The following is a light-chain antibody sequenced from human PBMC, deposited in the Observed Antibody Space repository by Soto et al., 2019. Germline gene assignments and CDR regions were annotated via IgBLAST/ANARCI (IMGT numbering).Light chain of an antibody. V-gene: IGKV3D-15*01. Sequence: EIVLTQSPGTLSLSPGERATLSCRASETVAGSYLAWYQQKPGQAPRLLIHGASTRATGIADRFSGSGSGTEFTLTISSLQSEDFAVYYCQQYNNWPPITFGQGTRLEIK. J-gene: IGKJ5*01. CDR2: GAS. CDR3: QQYNNWPPIT. CDR1: ETVAGSY.